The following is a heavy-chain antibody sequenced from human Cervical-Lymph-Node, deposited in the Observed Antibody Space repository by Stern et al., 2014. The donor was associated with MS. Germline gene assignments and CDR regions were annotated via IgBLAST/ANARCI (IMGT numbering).Heavy chain of an antibody. J-gene: IGHJ4*02. V-gene: IGHV3-9*01. D-gene: IGHD6-19*01. CDR3: VKDVDSSIAVSFDY. CDR1: GFTFDDYA. Sequence: EVQLVESGGGLVQPGRSLSLSYTASGFTFDDYAMPWVRLTPAKGLEWVAGISWNSGSTAYSASVKGRFTITRDNAKNSLFLQMNSLRPEDTALYYCVKDVDSSIAVSFDYWGQGTLVTVSS. CDR2: ISWNSGST.